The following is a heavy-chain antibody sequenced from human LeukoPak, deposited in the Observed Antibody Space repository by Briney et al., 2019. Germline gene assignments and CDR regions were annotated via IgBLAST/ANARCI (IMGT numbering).Heavy chain of an antibody. Sequence: GGSLRLSCAASGFTFSSYSMNWVRQAPGKGLEWVSSISSSSSYIYYADSVKGRFTISRDNAKNSLYLQMNSLRAEDTAVYYCLPMITFGGVIVNWGQGNLVTVSS. CDR2: ISSSSSYI. D-gene: IGHD3-16*02. CDR3: LPMITFGGVIVN. CDR1: GFTFSSYS. J-gene: IGHJ4*02. V-gene: IGHV3-21*01.